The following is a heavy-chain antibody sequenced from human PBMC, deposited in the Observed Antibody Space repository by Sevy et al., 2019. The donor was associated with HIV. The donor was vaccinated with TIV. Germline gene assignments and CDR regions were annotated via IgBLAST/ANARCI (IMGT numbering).Heavy chain of an antibody. J-gene: IGHJ6*02. CDR3: ARDHEYDYVWGSYRYPLVGYYYGMDV. CDR2: ISYDGSNK. V-gene: IGHV3-30-3*01. D-gene: IGHD3-16*02. CDR1: GFTFSSYA. Sequence: LSLTCAASGFTFSSYAMHWVRQAPGKGLEWVAVISYDGSNKYYADSVKGRFTISKDNSKNTLYLQMNSLRAEDTAVYYCARDHEYDYVWGSYRYPLVGYYYGMDVWGQGTTVTVSS.